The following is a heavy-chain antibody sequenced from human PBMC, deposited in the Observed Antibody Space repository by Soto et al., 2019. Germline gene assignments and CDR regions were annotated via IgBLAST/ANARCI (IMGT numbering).Heavy chain of an antibody. J-gene: IGHJ3*02. V-gene: IGHV3-30-3*01. D-gene: IGHD3-22*01. CDR2: ISYDGSNK. CDR3: AKGLRQEYYYGSSGPPDAFDI. CDR1: GFTFSSYA. Sequence: GGSLRLSCAASGFTFSSYAMHWVRQAPGKGLEWVAVISYDGSNKYYADSVKGRFTISRDNSKNTLYLQMNSLRAEDTAVYYCAKGLRQEYYYGSSGPPDAFDIWGQGTMVTVSS.